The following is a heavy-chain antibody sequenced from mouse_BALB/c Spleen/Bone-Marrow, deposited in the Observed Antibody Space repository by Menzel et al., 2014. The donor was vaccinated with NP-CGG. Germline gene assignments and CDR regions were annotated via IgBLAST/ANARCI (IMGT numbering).Heavy chain of an antibody. D-gene: IGHD2-3*01. CDR1: GFDFSGFW. Sequence: DVMLVESGGGLVQPGGSLKLSCAASGFDFSGFWMGWVRQAPGKGLEWIGEINPNSRTINYTPSLKDRFIISRDNAKNALYLQMSKVRSEDTALYYCARLGYYGGFPYWGQGTLVTVSA. J-gene: IGHJ3*01. CDR2: INPNSRTI. V-gene: IGHV4-1*02. CDR3: ARLGYYGGFPY.